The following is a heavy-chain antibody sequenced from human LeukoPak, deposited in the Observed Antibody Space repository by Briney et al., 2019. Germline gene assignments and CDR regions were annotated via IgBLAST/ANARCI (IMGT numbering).Heavy chain of an antibody. J-gene: IGHJ6*02. V-gene: IGHV4-59*08. CDR1: GGSISSYY. CDR3: ARLYPSYYYYGMDV. CDR2: IYHSGST. Sequence: PSETLSLTCTVSGGSISSYYWSWIRQPPGKGLEWIGYIYHSGSTNYNPSLKSRVTISVDTSKNQFSLKLRSVTAADTAVYYCARLYPSYYYYGMDVWGQGTTVTVSS.